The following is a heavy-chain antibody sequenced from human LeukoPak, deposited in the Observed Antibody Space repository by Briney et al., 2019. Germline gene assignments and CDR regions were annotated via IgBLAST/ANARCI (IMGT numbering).Heavy chain of an antibody. Sequence: GGSLGLSCAASEFSVGSNYMTWVRQAPGKGLEWVSLIYSGGSTYYADSVKGRFTISRDNSKNTLYHQMNSLRAEDTAVYYCARGPSRYHNTGGQGTLVTVSS. V-gene: IGHV3-66*01. J-gene: IGHJ4*02. CDR2: IYSGGST. CDR1: EFSVGSNY. D-gene: IGHD5-12*01. CDR3: ARGPSRYHNT.